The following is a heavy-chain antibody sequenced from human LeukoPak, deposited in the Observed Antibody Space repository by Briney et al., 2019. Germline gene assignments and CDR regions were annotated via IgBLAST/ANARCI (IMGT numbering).Heavy chain of an antibody. J-gene: IGHJ4*02. D-gene: IGHD3-10*01. CDR3: ARGPYGSGDGYFDY. CDR2: IWYTGSKK. V-gene: IGHV3-33*01. CDR1: GFTFSSYG. Sequence: GGSLRLSCAASGFTFSSYGMHWVRQAPGKGLEWVALIWYTGSKKYYADSVKGRFTISRDNSKNTLYLQMSSLRAEDTAVYYCARGPYGSGDGYFDYWGQGTLVTVSS.